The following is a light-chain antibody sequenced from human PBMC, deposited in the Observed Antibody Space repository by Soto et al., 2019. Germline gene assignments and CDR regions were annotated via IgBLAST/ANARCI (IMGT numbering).Light chain of an antibody. CDR2: AVT. V-gene: IGLV2-14*01. CDR1: SGDVGGYNY. J-gene: IGLJ1*01. Sequence: QSALTQPASVSGSPGQSVTISCAGTSGDVGGYNYVSWYQQHPGKAPKLMIHAVTNRPSGVSNRFSGSKSGNTASLTISGLQAEDEADYYCCSYTGTSTHVFGTGTKVTVL. CDR3: CSYTGTSTHV.